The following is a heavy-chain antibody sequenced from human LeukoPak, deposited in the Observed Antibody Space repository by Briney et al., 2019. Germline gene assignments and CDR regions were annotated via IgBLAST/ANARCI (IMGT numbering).Heavy chain of an antibody. J-gene: IGHJ4*02. Sequence: GGSLRLSCAASGFTFSIYWAHWVRHAPGKGLVWVSSINSDGSSTIYADSVKGRFTISRDNAKNTLYLQMNTLRAEDTAVYYCASLDYWGQGTPVTVSS. CDR2: INSDGSST. CDR1: GFTFSIYW. CDR3: ASLDY. V-gene: IGHV3-74*01.